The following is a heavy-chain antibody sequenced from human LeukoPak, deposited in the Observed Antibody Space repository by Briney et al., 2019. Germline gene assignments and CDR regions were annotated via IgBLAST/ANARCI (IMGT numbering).Heavy chain of an antibody. J-gene: IGHJ4*02. CDR3: AGSPIYFDY. D-gene: IGHD1-26*01. CDR1: EFRFSSYW. Sequence: PGGSLRLSCAASEFRFSSYWMSWVRQAPGKGLEWVANIKEDGSKKYYVDSVKGRFTISRDNAKNSLYLQMNSLRADDTAVYYCAGSPIYFDYWGQGTLVTVSS. CDR2: IKEDGSKK. V-gene: IGHV3-7*05.